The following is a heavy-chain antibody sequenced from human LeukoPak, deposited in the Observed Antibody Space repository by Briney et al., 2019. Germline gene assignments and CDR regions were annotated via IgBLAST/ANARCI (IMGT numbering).Heavy chain of an antibody. V-gene: IGHV4-39*01. CDR1: GGSISSGYYY. CDR2: IYYSGST. J-gene: IGHJ4*02. CDR3: ASDRYDPYCSGGSCYPFDY. Sequence: SETLSLTCTVSGGSISSGYYYWSWIRQPPGKGLEWIGSIYYSGSTYYNPSLKSRVTISVDTSKNQFSLKLSSVTAADTAVYYCASDRYDPYCSGGSCYPFDYWGQGTLVTVSS. D-gene: IGHD2-15*01.